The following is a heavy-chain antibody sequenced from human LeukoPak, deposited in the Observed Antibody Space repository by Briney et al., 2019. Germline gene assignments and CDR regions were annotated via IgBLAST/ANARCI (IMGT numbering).Heavy chain of an antibody. J-gene: IGHJ4*02. CDR2: INAGNGDT. CDR3: ARMIPVAGAFDY. CDR1: GGTFSSYA. D-gene: IGHD6-19*01. V-gene: IGHV1-3*01. Sequence: ASVKVSCKASGGTFSSYAISWVRQAPGQGLEWMGWINAGNGDTKYSQKFQGRVTFTRDTSASTAYMELSGLRSEDTAVYYCARMIPVAGAFDYWGQGTLVTVSS.